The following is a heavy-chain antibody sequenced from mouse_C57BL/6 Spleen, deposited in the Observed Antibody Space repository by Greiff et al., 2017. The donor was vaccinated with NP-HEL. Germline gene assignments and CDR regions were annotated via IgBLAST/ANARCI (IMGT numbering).Heavy chain of an antibody. CDR3: ARHEERYDYDVGYAMDY. CDR1: GYTFTEYT. CDR2: FYPGSGSI. Sequence: VQLQQSGAELVKPGASVKLSCKASGYTFTEYTIHWVKQRSGQGLEWIGWFYPGSGSIKYKEKFKDKATLTADKSSSTVYMELSRLTSEDSAVYFCARHEERYDYDVGYAMDYWGQGTSVTVSS. V-gene: IGHV1-62-2*01. J-gene: IGHJ4*01. D-gene: IGHD2-4*01.